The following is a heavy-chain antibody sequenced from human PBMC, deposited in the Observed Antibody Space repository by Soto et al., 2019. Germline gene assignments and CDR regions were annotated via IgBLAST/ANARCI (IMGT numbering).Heavy chain of an antibody. D-gene: IGHD5-18*01. CDR1: GFTFSSYA. CDR2: ISGSGGST. J-gene: IGHJ4*02. CDR3: AQDTDTESQAPDY. Sequence: EVQLLESGGGLVQPGGSLRLSCAASGFTFSSYAMSWVRQAPGKGLEWVSAISGSGGSTYYADSVKGRFTISRDNSKNTLYLQMNSLRAEDTAVYYCAQDTDTESQAPDYWGQLTLVTVSS. V-gene: IGHV3-23*01.